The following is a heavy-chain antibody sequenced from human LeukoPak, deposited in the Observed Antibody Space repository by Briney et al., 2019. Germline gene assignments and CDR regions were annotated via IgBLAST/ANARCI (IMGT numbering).Heavy chain of an antibody. CDR1: GGSISSGDYY. D-gene: IGHD3-10*01. Sequence: PSETLSLTCTVSGGSISSGDYYWSWIRQPPGKGLEWIGYIYYSGSTYYNPSLKSRVTISVDTSKNQFSLKLSSVTAADTAVYYCAKDMVPYGSKAFDYWGQGTPVTVSS. V-gene: IGHV4-30-4*01. J-gene: IGHJ4*02. CDR3: AKDMVPYGSKAFDY. CDR2: IYYSGST.